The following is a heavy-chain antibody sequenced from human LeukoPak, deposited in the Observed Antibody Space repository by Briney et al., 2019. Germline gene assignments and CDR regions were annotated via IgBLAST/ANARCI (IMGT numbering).Heavy chain of an antibody. J-gene: IGHJ4*02. D-gene: IGHD4-17*01. CDR3: ARHLTVITNFDY. CDR2: IDYYGSS. V-gene: IGHV4-59*05. CDR1: GGSISSYY. Sequence: SETLSLTCSVSGGSISSYYWSWIRQPPGKGLEWIGSIDYYGSSYYNPSLKSRVTISVETSKNQFSLKLSSVTAADTAVFYCARHLTVITNFDYLGQGTLVTVSS.